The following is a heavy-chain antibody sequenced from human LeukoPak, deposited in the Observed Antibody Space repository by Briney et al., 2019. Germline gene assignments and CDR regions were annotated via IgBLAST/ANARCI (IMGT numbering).Heavy chain of an antibody. V-gene: IGHV3-33*01. CDR1: GFTFSSYG. J-gene: IGHJ4*02. CDR2: IWYDGSNK. Sequence: GGSLRLSCAASGFTFSSYGMHWVRQAPGKGLEWVAVIWYDGSNKYYADSVKGRFTISRDNSKNTLYLQMNSLRAEDTALYYCARGYCSGGNCYDYWGQGTLVTVSS. CDR3: ARGYCSGGNCYDY. D-gene: IGHD2-15*01.